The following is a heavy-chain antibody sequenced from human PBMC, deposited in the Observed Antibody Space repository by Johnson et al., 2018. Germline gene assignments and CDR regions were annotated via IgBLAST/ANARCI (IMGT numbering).Heavy chain of an antibody. D-gene: IGHD6-13*01. Sequence: VQLVQSGGGLLQPGGSLRLSCAASGFTFISYSMNWVRQAPGTGLEWVSYISSSSGTISYADSVKGRFTISRDNAKNSLYLQMNSLRAEDTAVYYCARAIAATYFGYYYYMDVWGKGTTVTVSS. CDR2: ISSSSGTI. CDR3: ARAIAATYFGYYYYMDV. CDR1: GFTFISYS. V-gene: IGHV3-48*01. J-gene: IGHJ6*03.